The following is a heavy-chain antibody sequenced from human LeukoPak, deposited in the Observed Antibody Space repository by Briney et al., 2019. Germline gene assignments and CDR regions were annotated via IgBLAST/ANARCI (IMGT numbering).Heavy chain of an antibody. CDR2: INPSGGST. V-gene: IGHV1-46*01. CDR1: GYTFTSYY. J-gene: IGHJ4*02. D-gene: IGHD6-13*01. CDR3: ARDGSLAAAGHYFDY. Sequence: ASVKVSCKASGYTFTSYYMHWVRQAPGQGLEWMGIINPSGGSTSYAQKFRGRVTMTRDTSTSTVYIELSSLRSEDTAVYYCARDGSLAAAGHYFDYWGQGTLVTVSS.